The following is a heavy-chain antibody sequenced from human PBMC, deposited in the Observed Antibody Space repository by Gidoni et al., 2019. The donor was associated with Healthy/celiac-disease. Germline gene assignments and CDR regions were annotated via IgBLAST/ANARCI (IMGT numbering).Heavy chain of an antibody. D-gene: IGHD3-10*01. J-gene: IGHJ3*02. Sequence: QVQLQESGPGLVKPSETLSLTCTVSGGSISSYYWSWIRQPPGKGLEWIGYIYYSGSTNYNPSLKSRVTISVDTSKNQFSLKRSSVTAADTAVYYCARVGYYYGSGSYSAFDIWGQGTMVTVSS. CDR2: IYYSGST. CDR3: ARVGYYYGSGSYSAFDI. CDR1: GGSISSYY. V-gene: IGHV4-59*01.